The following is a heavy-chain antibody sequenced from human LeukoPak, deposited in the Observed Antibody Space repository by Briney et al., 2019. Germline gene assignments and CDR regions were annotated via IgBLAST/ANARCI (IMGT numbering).Heavy chain of an antibody. D-gene: IGHD2-15*01. CDR3: ARLYCSGGNCYGAFDI. CDR1: GGSISSRSYY. CDR2: IHYSGST. V-gene: IGHV4-39*01. J-gene: IGHJ3*02. Sequence: SETLSLTCTVSGGSISSRSYYWGWIRQPPGKGLEWVGSIHYSGSTYYNPSLKSRLTISVDTSKNQFSLRLSSVTAADTAVYYCARLYCSGGNCYGAFDIWGQGTMVTVSS.